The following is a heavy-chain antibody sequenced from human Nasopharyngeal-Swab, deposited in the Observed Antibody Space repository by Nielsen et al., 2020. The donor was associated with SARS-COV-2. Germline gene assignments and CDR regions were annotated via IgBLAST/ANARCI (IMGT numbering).Heavy chain of an antibody. CDR3: ARARGAYGDYYYYYYTDV. J-gene: IGHJ6*03. D-gene: IGHD4-17*01. CDR2: TYYRSKWYN. Sequence: SRQDPSRGLEWLGRTYYRSKWYNDYAVSVKSRITINPDTSKNQFSLHLNSVTPEDTAVYYCARARGAYGDYYYYYYTDVWGKGTTVTVSS. V-gene: IGHV6-1*01.